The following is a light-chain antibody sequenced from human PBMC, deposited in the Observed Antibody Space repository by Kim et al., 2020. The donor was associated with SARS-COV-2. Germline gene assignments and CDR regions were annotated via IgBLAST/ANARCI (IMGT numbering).Light chain of an antibody. CDR2: RDG. J-gene: IGLJ2*01. CDR1: NIGSKN. CDR3: QVWDSSPVV. V-gene: IGLV3-9*01. Sequence: SYELTQPPSVSVALGQTARITCGGNNIGSKNVHWYQQKPGQAPVLVIYRDGDRPSGIPERFSGSNSGNTATLTISRAQAGDEADYYCQVWDSSPVVFGGG.